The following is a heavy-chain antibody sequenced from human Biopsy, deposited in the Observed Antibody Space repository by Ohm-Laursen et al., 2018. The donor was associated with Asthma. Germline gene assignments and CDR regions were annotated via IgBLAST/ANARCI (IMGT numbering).Heavy chain of an antibody. D-gene: IGHD5-12*01. V-gene: IGHV1-8*02. CDR3: AATGYSGYYYRT. J-gene: IGHJ5*02. Sequence: GSSVKVSCKASGYPFTSFDLNWVRLAAGQGLEWMGWMNPRSGVTNFAPKFRGRISMTRDASISTVYLEMSSLRSDDTALYFCAATGYSGYYYRTWGQGTLVTVSS. CDR1: GYPFTSFD. CDR2: MNPRSGVT.